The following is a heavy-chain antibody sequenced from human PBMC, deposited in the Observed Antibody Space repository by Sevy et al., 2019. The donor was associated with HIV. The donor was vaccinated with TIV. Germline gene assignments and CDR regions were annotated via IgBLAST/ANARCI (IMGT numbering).Heavy chain of an antibody. D-gene: IGHD3-22*01. CDR3: AREFRTYYYDSSGYNPFDY. Sequence: GGSLRLSCAASGFTFSSYGMHWVRQAPGKGLEWVAVIWYDGSNKYYADSVKGRFTISRDNSKNTRYLQMNSLRAEDTAVYYCAREFRTYYYDSSGYNPFDYWGQGSLVTVSS. CDR1: GFTFSSYG. J-gene: IGHJ4*02. CDR2: IWYDGSNK. V-gene: IGHV3-33*01.